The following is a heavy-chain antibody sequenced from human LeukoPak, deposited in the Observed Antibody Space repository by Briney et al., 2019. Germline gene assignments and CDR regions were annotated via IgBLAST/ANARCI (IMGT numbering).Heavy chain of an antibody. CDR3: ARQAVGYSYVDY. CDR1: GSTFTSYW. Sequence: GGSLQISCQGSGSTFTSYWSGWVRQLQGKGLEWMGFIYPGDSDTRYRPSVQGQVTISADKSISTAYLQWSSLKASDTVMYYCARQAVGYSYVDYWGQGTLVTVSS. D-gene: IGHD5-18*01. V-gene: IGHV5-51*01. CDR2: IYPGDSDT. J-gene: IGHJ4*02.